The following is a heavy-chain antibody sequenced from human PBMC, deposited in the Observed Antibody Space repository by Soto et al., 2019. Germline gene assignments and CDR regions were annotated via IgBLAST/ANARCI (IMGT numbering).Heavy chain of an antibody. D-gene: IGHD3-9*01. CDR2: INHSGST. Sequence: PSETLSLTCAVYGGSFSGYYWSWIRQPPGKGLEWIGEINHSGSTNYNPSLKSRVTISVDTSKNQFSLKLSSVTAADTAVYYCARGLTLKLRYFDPPAPFDYWGQGTLVTVSS. CDR1: GGSFSGYY. CDR3: ARGLTLKLRYFDPPAPFDY. V-gene: IGHV4-34*01. J-gene: IGHJ4*02.